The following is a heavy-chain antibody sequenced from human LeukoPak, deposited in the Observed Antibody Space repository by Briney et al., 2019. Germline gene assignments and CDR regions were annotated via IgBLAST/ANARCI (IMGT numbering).Heavy chain of an antibody. V-gene: IGHV3-21*01. D-gene: IGHD3-10*01. Sequence: GGSLRLSCAASGFTFSSYSMNWVRQAPGKGLEWVSFISYSRSHIHYADSVKGRFTISRDNAKNSLYLQMNSLRDEDTAVYYCARGRITMVRGAQDYYYGMDVWGQGTTVTVSS. J-gene: IGHJ6*02. CDR1: GFTFSSYS. CDR2: ISYSRSHI. CDR3: ARGRITMVRGAQDYYYGMDV.